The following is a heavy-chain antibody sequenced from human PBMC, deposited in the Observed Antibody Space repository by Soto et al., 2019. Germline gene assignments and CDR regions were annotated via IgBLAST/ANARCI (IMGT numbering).Heavy chain of an antibody. D-gene: IGHD2-2*01. CDR1: GFTFSTYG. J-gene: IGHJ4*02. CDR2: ISGSGDST. Sequence: HPGGSLRLSCVASGFTFSTYGMHWVRQAPGKGLEWVSVISGSGDSTYYADSVKGRFTISRDNAKNSLYLQMNSLRAEDTAVYYCASQKYCTSSSCLNWGQGTLVTVSS. V-gene: IGHV3-23*01. CDR3: ASQKYCTSSSCLN.